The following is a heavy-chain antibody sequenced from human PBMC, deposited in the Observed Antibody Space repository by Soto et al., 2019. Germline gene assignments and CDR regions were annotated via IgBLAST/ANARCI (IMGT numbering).Heavy chain of an antibody. V-gene: IGHV3-73*02. CDR1: GFTFSGSA. CDR3: TRQMLSSGTHHDDGMDF. J-gene: IGHJ6*02. CDR2: IRSKANSYAT. Sequence: EVQLVESGGGLVQPGGSLKLSCAASGFTFSGSAMHWVRQASGKGLEWVGRIRSKANSYATAYAASVKGRFTISRDDSKNTAYLQMNSLKTEDTAVYYCTRQMLSSGTHHDDGMDFWGQGTTVTVSS. D-gene: IGHD6-13*01.